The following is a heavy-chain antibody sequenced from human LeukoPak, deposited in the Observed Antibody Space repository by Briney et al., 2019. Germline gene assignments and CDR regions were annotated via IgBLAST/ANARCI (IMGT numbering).Heavy chain of an antibody. CDR2: IYHSGST. Sequence: SETLSLTCTVSGGSISSGDYYWSWIRQPPGKGLEWIGYIYHSGSTYYNPSLKSRVTISVDRSKNQFSLRLSSVTAADTAVYYCARDLVSRKVNWNYGAMTDGDDAFDIWGQGTMVTVSS. J-gene: IGHJ3*02. CDR3: ARDLVSRKVNWNYGAMTDGDDAFDI. V-gene: IGHV4-30-2*01. CDR1: GGSISSGDYY. D-gene: IGHD1-7*01.